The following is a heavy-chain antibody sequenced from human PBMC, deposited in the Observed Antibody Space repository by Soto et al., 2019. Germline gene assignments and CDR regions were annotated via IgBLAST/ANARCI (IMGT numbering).Heavy chain of an antibody. J-gene: IGHJ6*02. D-gene: IGHD2-8*01. CDR3: AKPVAVSTNGVCYIPTKIYYYGMDV. CDR1: GFTFSSYA. V-gene: IGHV3-23*01. CDR2: ISGSGGST. Sequence: PGGSLRLSCAASGFTFSSYAMSWVRQAPGKGLEWVSAISGSGGSTYYADSVKGRFTISRDNSKNTLYLHMNSLRAEDTAVYYCAKPVAVSTNGVCYIPTKIYYYGMDVWGQGTTVTVSS.